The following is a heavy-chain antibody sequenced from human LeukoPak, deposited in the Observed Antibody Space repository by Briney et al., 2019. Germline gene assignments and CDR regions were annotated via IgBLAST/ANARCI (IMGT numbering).Heavy chain of an antibody. Sequence: PGGSLRLSCAASGFTFSSYGMSWVRQAPGKGLEWVSGISGSGGRTYYADSVKGRFTISRDNSKNTLYLQMNSLRAEDTAVYYCARDWLAVYGMDVWGQGTTVTVSS. CDR3: ARDWLAVYGMDV. V-gene: IGHV3-23*01. J-gene: IGHJ6*02. CDR2: ISGSGGRT. D-gene: IGHD6-19*01. CDR1: GFTFSSYG.